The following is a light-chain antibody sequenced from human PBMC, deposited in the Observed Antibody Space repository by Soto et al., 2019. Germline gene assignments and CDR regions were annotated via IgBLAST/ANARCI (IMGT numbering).Light chain of an antibody. CDR1: RPNIGKNY. Sequence: QSVLTQPPSAFGTPGQRVTISCSGSRPNIGKNYVYWYQQLPGTAPKLLIYKNNQRPSGVPDRFSGSKSGTSASLAISGLRSEDEATYYCAAWDDNLRGLFGGGTKLTV. J-gene: IGLJ3*02. V-gene: IGLV1-47*01. CDR3: AAWDDNLRGL. CDR2: KNN.